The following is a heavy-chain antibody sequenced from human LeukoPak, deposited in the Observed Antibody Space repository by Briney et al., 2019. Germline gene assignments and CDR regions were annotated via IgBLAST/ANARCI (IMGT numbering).Heavy chain of an antibody. J-gene: IGHJ4*02. Sequence: SETLSLTCTVSGGSISSYYWSWIRQPPGKGLEWIGYIYYSGSTNYNPSLKSRVTISVDTSKNQFSLKLSSVTAADTAVYYCARRDYYYDNSGYFDYWGQGTLVTVSS. V-gene: IGHV4-59*08. CDR2: IYYSGST. CDR1: GGSISSYY. CDR3: ARRDYYYDNSGYFDY. D-gene: IGHD3-22*01.